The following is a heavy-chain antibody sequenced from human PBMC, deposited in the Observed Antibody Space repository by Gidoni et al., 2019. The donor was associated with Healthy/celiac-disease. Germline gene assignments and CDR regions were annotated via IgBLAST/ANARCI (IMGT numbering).Heavy chain of an antibody. CDR3: AREGYYYDSSGSDDAFDI. Sequence: EVQLVESGGGLVQPGGSLRLSCAASGFTFSSYWRSWVRQAPGKGLEWVANIKQDGSEKYYVDSVKGRFTISRDNAKNSLYLQMNSLRAEDTAVYYCAREGYYYDSSGSDDAFDIWGQGTMVTVSS. D-gene: IGHD3-22*01. CDR1: GFTFSSYW. J-gene: IGHJ3*02. V-gene: IGHV3-7*03. CDR2: IKQDGSEK.